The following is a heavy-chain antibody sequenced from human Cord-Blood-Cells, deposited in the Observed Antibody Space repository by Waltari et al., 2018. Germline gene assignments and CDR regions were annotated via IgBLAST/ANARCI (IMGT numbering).Heavy chain of an antibody. Sequence: QVQLQESGPGLVKPSQTLSLTCTVSGGSISSGSSYWSWIRQPAGKGLEWIGYIYTSGSTNYNPSLKSRVTISVDTSKNQFSLKLSSVTAADTAVYYCARGSIVVVPAAHFDPWGQGTLVTVSS. D-gene: IGHD2-2*01. CDR2: IYTSGST. J-gene: IGHJ5*02. CDR1: GGSISSGSSY. V-gene: IGHV4-61*09. CDR3: ARGSIVVVPAAHFDP.